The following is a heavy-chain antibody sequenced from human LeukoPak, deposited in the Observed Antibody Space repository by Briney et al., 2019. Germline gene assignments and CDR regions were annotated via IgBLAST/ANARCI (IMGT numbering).Heavy chain of an antibody. J-gene: IGHJ3*02. CDR1: GFTFSSYS. Sequence: GGSLRLSCAASGFTFSSYSMNWVRQAPGKGLEWVSSISSSSSYIYYVDSVKGRFTISRDNAKNSLYLQMNSLRAEDTAVYYCARDGSGWYGAAFDIWGQGTMVTVSS. CDR2: ISSSSSYI. V-gene: IGHV3-21*01. D-gene: IGHD6-19*01. CDR3: ARDGSGWYGAAFDI.